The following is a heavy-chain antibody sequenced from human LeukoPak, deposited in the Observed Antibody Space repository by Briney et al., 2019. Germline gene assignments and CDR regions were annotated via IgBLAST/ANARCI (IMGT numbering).Heavy chain of an antibody. V-gene: IGHV1-24*01. J-gene: IGHJ6*03. Sequence: GGSLRLSCAASQFKFSSYGMHWVRQAPGKGLEWLGGLDPEGGGLIYAQNFQGRVIMTEDTSTDTAYMELSSLKSEDTGVYYCATVFQQRGYYYMDVWGKGTTVTVSS. CDR1: QFKFSSYG. D-gene: IGHD6-13*01. CDR2: LDPEGGGL. CDR3: ATVFQQRGYYYMDV.